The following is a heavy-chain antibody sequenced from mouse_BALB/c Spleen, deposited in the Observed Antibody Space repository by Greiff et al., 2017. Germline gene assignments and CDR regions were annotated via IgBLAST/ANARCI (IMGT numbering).Heavy chain of an antibody. J-gene: IGHJ2*01. V-gene: IGHV5-6-5*01. Sequence: EVQLVESGGGLVKPGGSLKLSCAASGFTFSSYAMSWVRQTPEKRLEWVASISSGGSTYYPDSVKGRFTISRDNARNILYLQMSSLRSEDTAMYYCARGGYELSFDYWGQGTTLTVSA. CDR3: ARGGYELSFDY. CDR2: ISSGGST. CDR1: GFTFSSYA. D-gene: IGHD2-2*01.